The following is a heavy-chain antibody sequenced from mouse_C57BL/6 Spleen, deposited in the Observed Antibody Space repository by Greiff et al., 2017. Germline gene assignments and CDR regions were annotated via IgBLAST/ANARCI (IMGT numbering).Heavy chain of an antibody. V-gene: IGHV1-39*01. CDR3: ARGGYDYDAAWFAY. D-gene: IGHD2-4*01. J-gene: IGHJ3*01. CDR2: INPNYGTT. Sequence: VHVKQSGPELVKPGASVKISCKASGYSFTDYNMNWVKQSNGKSLEWIGVINPNYGTTSYNQKFKGKATLTVDQSSSTAYMQLNSLTSEDSAVDYCARGGYDYDAAWFAYWGQGTLVTVSA. CDR1: GYSFTDYN.